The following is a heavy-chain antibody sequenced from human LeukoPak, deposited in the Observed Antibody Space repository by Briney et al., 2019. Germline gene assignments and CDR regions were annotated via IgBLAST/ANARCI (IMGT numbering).Heavy chain of an antibody. Sequence: PSETLSLTCAVSGGSINNNNWWSWVRQPPGKGLEWIGEIYHSGSTNYNPSLKSRVTISVDTSKNQFSLKVTSVTAADTAVYYCARVGEYSGYMDVWGKGTTVSVSS. CDR1: GGSINNNNW. D-gene: IGHD1-26*01. J-gene: IGHJ6*03. CDR2: IYHSGST. CDR3: ARVGEYSGYMDV. V-gene: IGHV4-4*02.